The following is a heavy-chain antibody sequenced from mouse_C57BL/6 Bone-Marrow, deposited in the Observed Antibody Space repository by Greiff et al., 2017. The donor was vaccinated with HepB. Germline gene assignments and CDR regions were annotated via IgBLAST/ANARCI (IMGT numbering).Heavy chain of an antibody. Sequence: EVQLQQSGPELVKPGASVKMSCKASGYTFTDYNMHWVKQSHGKSLEWIGYINPNNGGTSYNQKFKGKATLTVNKSSSTAYMELRSLTSEDSAVYYCARGNYGSFYWYFDVWGTGTTVTVSS. V-gene: IGHV1-22*01. CDR2: INPNNGGT. J-gene: IGHJ1*03. D-gene: IGHD1-1*01. CDR1: GYTFTDYN. CDR3: ARGNYGSFYWYFDV.